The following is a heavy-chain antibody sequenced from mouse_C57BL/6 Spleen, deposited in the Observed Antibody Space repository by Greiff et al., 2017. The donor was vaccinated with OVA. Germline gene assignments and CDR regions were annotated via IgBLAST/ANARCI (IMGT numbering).Heavy chain of an antibody. Sequence: VQLKESVAELVRPGASVKLSCTASGFNIKNTYMHWVKQRPEQGLEWIGRIDPANGNTKYAPKFQGKATITADTSSNTAYLQLSSLTSEDTAIYYCASHGSSSYWYFDVWGTGTTVTVSS. CDR3: ASHGSSSYWYFDV. CDR2: IDPANGNT. D-gene: IGHD1-1*01. V-gene: IGHV14-3*01. CDR1: GFNIKNTY. J-gene: IGHJ1*03.